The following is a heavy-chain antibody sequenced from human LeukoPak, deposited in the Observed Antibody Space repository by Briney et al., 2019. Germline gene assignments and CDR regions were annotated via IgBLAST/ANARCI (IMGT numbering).Heavy chain of an antibody. D-gene: IGHD3-10*01. CDR2: ICSGSSTT. J-gene: IGHJ4*02. CDR3: ARGRGLTLSYHYFDY. CDR1: GFTFSPLG. Sequence: GGTLRLSCAASGFTFSPLGMNWVRQAPGRGLEWVSYICSGSSTTYYADSVKGRFTISRDNAKNSLYLQVNSLRDEDTAVYYCARGRGLTLSYHYFDYWGQGTLVTVSS. V-gene: IGHV3-48*02.